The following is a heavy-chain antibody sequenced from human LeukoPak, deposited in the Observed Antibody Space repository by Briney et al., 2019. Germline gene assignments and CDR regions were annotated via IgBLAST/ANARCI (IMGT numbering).Heavy chain of an antibody. CDR1: GGSFSGYY. J-gene: IGHJ5*02. CDR3: ARDTVTMVRGVISNWFDP. D-gene: IGHD3-10*01. V-gene: IGHV4-34*01. Sequence: PSETLSLTCAVYGGSFSGYYWSWIRQPPGKGLEWIGEINHSGSTNYNPSLKSRVTISVDTSKNQFSLKLSSVTAADTAVYYCARDTVTMVRGVISNWFDPWGQGTLVTVSS. CDR2: INHSGST.